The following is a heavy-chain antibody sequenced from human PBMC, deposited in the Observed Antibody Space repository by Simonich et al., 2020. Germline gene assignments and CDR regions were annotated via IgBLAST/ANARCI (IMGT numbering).Heavy chain of an antibody. V-gene: IGHV1-2*02. CDR2: FNPKSGGT. J-gene: IGHJ3*02. D-gene: IGHD7-27*01. Sequence: QVQLVQSGAEVKKPGASVKVSCKASGYTFTGHYMHWVRQAPGQWLWRMGRFNPKSGGTNYAQKFQGRVTMTRDTSISTAYMELSRLRSDDTAVYYCARGPRWTGDDAFDIWGQGTMVTVSS. CDR3: ARGPRWTGDDAFDI. CDR1: GYTFTGHY.